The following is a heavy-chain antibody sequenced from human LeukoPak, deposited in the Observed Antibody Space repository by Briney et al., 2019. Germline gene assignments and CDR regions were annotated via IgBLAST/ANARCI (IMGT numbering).Heavy chain of an antibody. CDR1: GYTFTGYY. Sequence: ASVKVSCKASGYTFTGYYIHWVRRAPGQGLEWMGWINPNSGGTNYAQKFQGRVTMTEDTSTATAYMELSSLRSEDTAVYYCATYGGSSDVFDIWGQGTMVTVSS. CDR2: INPNSGGT. V-gene: IGHV1-2*02. J-gene: IGHJ3*02. D-gene: IGHD3-10*01. CDR3: ATYGGSSDVFDI.